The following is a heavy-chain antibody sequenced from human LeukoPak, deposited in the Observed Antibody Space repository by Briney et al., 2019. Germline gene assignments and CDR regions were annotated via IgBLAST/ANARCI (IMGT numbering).Heavy chain of an antibody. Sequence: GRSLRLSCAASGFTFSSYAMPWVRQAPGKGLEWVAVISYDGSNKYYADSVKGRFTISRDNSKNTLYLQMNSLRAEDTAVYYCARAQRIHGDYDWGQGTLVTVSS. J-gene: IGHJ4*02. V-gene: IGHV3-30-3*01. CDR1: GFTFSSYA. D-gene: IGHD4-17*01. CDR3: ARAQRIHGDYD. CDR2: ISYDGSNK.